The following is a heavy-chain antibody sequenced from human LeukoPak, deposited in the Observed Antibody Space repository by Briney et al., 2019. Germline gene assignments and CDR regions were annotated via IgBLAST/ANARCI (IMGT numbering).Heavy chain of an antibody. CDR3: SRGVVGATYHYMDV. J-gene: IGHJ6*03. CDR2: IDHGGST. D-gene: IGHD1-26*01. V-gene: IGHV4-38-2*02. CDR1: GYSISSGYY. Sequence: SETLSLTCTVSGYSISSGYYWGWIRQPPGKGLEWIGTIDHGGSTYYNPSLKSRVTISVDTSKNHFSLKLGSVTAADTAVYYCSRGVVGATYHYMDVWGKGTTVTVSS.